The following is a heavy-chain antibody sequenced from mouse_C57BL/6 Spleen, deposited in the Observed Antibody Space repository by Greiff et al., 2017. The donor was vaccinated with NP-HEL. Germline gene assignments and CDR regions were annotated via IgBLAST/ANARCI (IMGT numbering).Heavy chain of an antibody. Sequence: VQLQQPGTELVKPGASVKLSCKASGYTFTSYRMHWVKQRPGQGLEWIGNINPSNGGTNYNEKFKSKATLTVDKSSSTAYMQLSSLTSEDSAVYYCARDYSRRYYAMDYWGQGTSVTVSS. D-gene: IGHD2-4*01. CDR2: INPSNGGT. CDR3: ARDYSRRYYAMDY. V-gene: IGHV1-53*01. J-gene: IGHJ4*01. CDR1: GYTFTSYR.